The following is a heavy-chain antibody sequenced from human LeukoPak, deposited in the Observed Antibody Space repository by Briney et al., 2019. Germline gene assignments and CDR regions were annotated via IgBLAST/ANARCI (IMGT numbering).Heavy chain of an antibody. CDR1: GGTFSSYA. CDR2: IIPIFGTA. V-gene: IGHV1-69*13. J-gene: IGHJ6*03. CDR3: ARVAAEVVGVPGAIGFGWLRRDYYYMDV. Sequence: ASVKVSCKASGGTFSSYAIGWVRQAPGQGLEWMGGIIPIFGTANYAQKFQGRVTITADESARTAYMELSSLRSEDTAVYYCARVAAEVVGVPGAIGFGWLRRDYYYMDVWGKGTTVTVSS. D-gene: IGHD2-2*02.